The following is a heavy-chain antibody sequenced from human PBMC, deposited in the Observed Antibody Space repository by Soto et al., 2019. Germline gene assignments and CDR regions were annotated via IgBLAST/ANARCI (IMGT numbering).Heavy chain of an antibody. J-gene: IGHJ3*02. V-gene: IGHV3-33*01. D-gene: IGHD2-2*01. CDR2: IWYDGSNK. Sequence: QVQLVESGGGVVQPGRSLRLSCAASGFTFSSYGMHWVRQAPGKGLEWVAVIWYDGSNKYYADSVKCRFTISRDNSKNTLYLQMNSLRAEDTAVYYCARDVFRYQLLAHDAFDIWGQGTMVTVSS. CDR1: GFTFSSYG. CDR3: ARDVFRYQLLAHDAFDI.